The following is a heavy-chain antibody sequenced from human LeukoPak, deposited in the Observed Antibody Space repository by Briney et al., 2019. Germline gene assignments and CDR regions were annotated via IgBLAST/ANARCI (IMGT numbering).Heavy chain of an antibody. CDR3: ARDVTPATV. V-gene: IGHV4-59*01. CDR1: GGSISSNY. Sequence: SETLSLTCTVSGGSISSNYWSWIRQPPGKGLEWIGYVRYGGNTNYNPSLKSRVTISVDTSKNQFSLKLSSVTAADTAVYYCARDVTPATVWGQGTLVAVS. J-gene: IGHJ4*02. CDR2: VRYGGNT. D-gene: IGHD3-16*01.